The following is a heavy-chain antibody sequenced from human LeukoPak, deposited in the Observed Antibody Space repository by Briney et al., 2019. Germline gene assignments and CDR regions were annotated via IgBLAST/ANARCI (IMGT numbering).Heavy chain of an antibody. D-gene: IGHD1-26*01. V-gene: IGHV3-30*02. Sequence: GGSLRLSCAASGFTFSSYGMHWVRQAPGKGLEWVAFIRYDGSNKYYADSVKGRFTISRDNAKNSLYLQMNSLRAEDTAVYYCARDGSMAYWGQGTLVTVSS. J-gene: IGHJ4*02. CDR1: GFTFSSYG. CDR3: ARDGSMAY. CDR2: IRYDGSNK.